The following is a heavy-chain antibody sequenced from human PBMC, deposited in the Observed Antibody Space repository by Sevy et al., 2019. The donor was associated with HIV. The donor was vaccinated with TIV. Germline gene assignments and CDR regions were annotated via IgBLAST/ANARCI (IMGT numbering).Heavy chain of an antibody. D-gene: IGHD2-2*01. CDR1: GYTFRSYG. CDR2: IIPYTGDT. CDR3: ARDKPQGVVVLPGAMWGGVDY. J-gene: IGHJ4*02. Sequence: ASVKVSCRASGYTFRSYGISWVRQAPGQGLEWMGWIIPYTGDTDFAQKVQGRVSMTSDTSTSTAYMELRSLRSDDMAVYYCARDKPQGVVVLPGAMWGGVDYWGQGTLVTVSS. V-gene: IGHV1-18*03.